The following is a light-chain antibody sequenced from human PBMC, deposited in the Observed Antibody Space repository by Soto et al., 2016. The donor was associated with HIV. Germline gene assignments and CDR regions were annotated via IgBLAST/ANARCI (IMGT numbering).Light chain of an antibody. CDR2: DDS. V-gene: IGLV3-21*03. CDR3: QVWDRSSDHPNWV. CDR1: NLGSKS. J-gene: IGLJ3*02. Sequence: SSVLTQPPSVSVAPGKTARITCGGDNLGSKSVHWYQQKPGQAPVLVVYDDSDRPSGIPERFSGSNSGNTATLTISRVEAGDEADYYCQVWDRSSDHPNWVFGGGTKLTIL.